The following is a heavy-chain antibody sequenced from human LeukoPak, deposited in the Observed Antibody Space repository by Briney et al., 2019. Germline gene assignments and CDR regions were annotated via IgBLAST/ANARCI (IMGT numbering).Heavy chain of an antibody. J-gene: IGHJ5*01. CDR2: INANSGTT. CDR3: AKPISGGLAVTADWFHP. D-gene: IGHD6-19*01. V-gene: IGHV3-23*01. Sequence: GGSLRLSCAASGFAFSVYAMSWLRQPPGKGLEWVSTINANSGTTPYAASVRGCFSISRDNSKNTLYLQLNTLRADDTATYYCAKPISGGLAVTADWFHPWGQGALVVVSS. CDR1: GFAFSVYA.